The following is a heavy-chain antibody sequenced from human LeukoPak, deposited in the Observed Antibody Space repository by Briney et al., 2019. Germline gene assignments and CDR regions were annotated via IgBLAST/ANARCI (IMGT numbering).Heavy chain of an antibody. D-gene: IGHD1-26*01. CDR1: GFTLSTNA. V-gene: IGHV3-23*01. J-gene: IGHJ4*02. Sequence: GGSLRLSCLTSGFTLSTNAMSWVRQAPGKGLEWISGISGSGASTYYADSVKGRFTISRDDSRNTLYLQMNSLRGDDTAVYYCAKDVGKWESLHFFDYWGRGTLVIVSS. CDR2: ISGSGAST. CDR3: AKDVGKWESLHFFDY.